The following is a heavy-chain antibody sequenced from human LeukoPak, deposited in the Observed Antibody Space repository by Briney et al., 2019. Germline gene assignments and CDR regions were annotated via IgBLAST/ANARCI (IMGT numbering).Heavy chain of an antibody. D-gene: IGHD5-12*01. Sequence: GGSLRLSCTASGFTFADYAMHWVRQAPGKGLEWVAVISYDGSNKYYADSVKGRFTISRDNSKNTLYLQMNSLRAEDTAVYYCATSSSGYENDAFDIWGQGTMVTVSS. J-gene: IGHJ3*02. CDR3: ATSSSGYENDAFDI. V-gene: IGHV3-30*04. CDR1: GFTFADYA. CDR2: ISYDGSNK.